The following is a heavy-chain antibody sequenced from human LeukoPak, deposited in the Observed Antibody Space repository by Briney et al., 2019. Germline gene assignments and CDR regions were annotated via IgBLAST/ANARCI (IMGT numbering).Heavy chain of an antibody. V-gene: IGHV4-59*01. CDR2: VYNSGNS. J-gene: IGHJ4*02. CDR1: GGSISGYY. CDR3: ARAHSNNWRFDY. D-gene: IGHD6-13*01. Sequence: SETLSLTCTVSGGSISGYYWSWIRQPPGKGLEWIGYVYNSGNSDYNPSLKSRVSISVDMSKNQLSLKLSSVTAADTAVYYCARAHSNNWRFDYWGQGTLVTVSS.